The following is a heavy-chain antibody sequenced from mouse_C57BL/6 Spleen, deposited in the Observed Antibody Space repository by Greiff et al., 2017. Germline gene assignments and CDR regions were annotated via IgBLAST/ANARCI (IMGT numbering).Heavy chain of an antibody. D-gene: IGHD1-1*02. CDR1: GFTFSSYG. J-gene: IGHJ4*01. CDR2: ISSGGSYT. V-gene: IGHV5-6*01. Sequence: EVKLMESGGDLVKPGGSLKLSCAASGFTFSSYGMSWVRQTPDKRLEWVATISSGGSYTYYPDSVKGRFTISRDNAKNTLYRQMSSLKSEDTAMYYGWAMDYWGQGTSVTVSS. CDR3: WAMDY.